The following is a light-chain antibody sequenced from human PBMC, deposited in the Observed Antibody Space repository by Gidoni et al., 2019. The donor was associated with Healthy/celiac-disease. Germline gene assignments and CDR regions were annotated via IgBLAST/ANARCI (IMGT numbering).Light chain of an antibody. CDR3: QQYYSTPCS. CDR1: QSVLYSSNNKNY. CDR2: WAY. Sequence: DIVLTHSPDSLALSLGERATINCKSSQSVLYSSNNKNYLAWYQQKPGQPPKLLIYWAYTRESGVPDRFSGSGSGTDFTLTISSLQAEDVAVYYCQQYYSTPCSFGQGTKLEIK. V-gene: IGKV4-1*01. J-gene: IGKJ2*04.